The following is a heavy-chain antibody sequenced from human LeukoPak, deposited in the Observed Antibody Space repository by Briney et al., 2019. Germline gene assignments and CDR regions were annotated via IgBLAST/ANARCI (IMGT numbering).Heavy chain of an antibody. J-gene: IGHJ4*02. CDR1: GFSLSTSGMC. CDR2: IDWDDDK. D-gene: IGHD3-22*01. V-gene: IGHV2-70*11. Sequence: ESGPALVKPTQTLTLTCTFSGFSLSTSGMCVSWIRQPPGKALEWLARIDWDDDKYYSTSLKTRLTISKDTSKNQVVLTMTNMDPVDTATYYCARTTLYYYDSSGYYPSPFDYWGQGTLVTVSS. CDR3: ARTTLYYYDSSGYYPSPFDY.